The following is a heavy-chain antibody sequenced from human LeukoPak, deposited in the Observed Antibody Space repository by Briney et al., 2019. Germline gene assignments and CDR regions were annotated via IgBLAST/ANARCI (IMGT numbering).Heavy chain of an antibody. CDR2: IYYSGST. V-gene: IGHV4-61*01. Sequence: SETLSLTCTVSGGSIGSSSYYWSWIRQPPGKGLEWIGYIYYSGSTNYNPSLKSRVTISVDTSKNQFSLKLSSVTAADTAVYYCARDLCSSTSCYWFDPWGQGTLVTVSS. CDR1: GGSIGSSSYY. D-gene: IGHD2-2*01. J-gene: IGHJ5*02. CDR3: ARDLCSSTSCYWFDP.